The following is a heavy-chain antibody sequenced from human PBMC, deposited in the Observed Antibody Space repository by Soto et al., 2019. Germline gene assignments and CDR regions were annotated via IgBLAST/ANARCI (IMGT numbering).Heavy chain of an antibody. V-gene: IGHV5-51*01. Sequence: PGESLKISCKGSAYNFTTYWIAWVRQMPGEGLEWMGIIYPGDSDTRYSPSFQGQVTISADKSINTAYLQWSSLKPSDTAMYYCARSQPYYYGIDVWGQGTTVTVS. CDR1: AYNFTTYW. CDR2: IYPGDSDT. D-gene: IGHD6-13*01. J-gene: IGHJ6*02. CDR3: ARSQPYYYGIDV.